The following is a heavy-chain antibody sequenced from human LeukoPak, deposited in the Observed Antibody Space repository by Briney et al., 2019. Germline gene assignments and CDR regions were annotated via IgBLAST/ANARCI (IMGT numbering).Heavy chain of an antibody. CDR1: GFTFSSYA. J-gene: IGHJ4*02. V-gene: IGHV3-30-3*01. CDR2: ILFDGSNK. CDR3: ARDAPLTLRYFDY. Sequence: GGSLRLSCAASGFTFSSYAMHWVRQAPGKGLEWVAVILFDGSNKYYADSVKGRFTISRDNSKNTLYLQMNSLRAEDTASYYCARDAPLTLRYFDYWGQGTLVTVSS. D-gene: IGHD1-14*01.